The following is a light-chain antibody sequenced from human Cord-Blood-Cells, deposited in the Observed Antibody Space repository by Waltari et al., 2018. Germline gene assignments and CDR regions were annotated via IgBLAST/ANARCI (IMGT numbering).Light chain of an antibody. Sequence: QSAVTHPASVSGSPGQSITLSYTATSRDVGGSNYVPSYQQHPGKAPKLMIYDVSNRPSGVSNRFSGSKSGNTASLTISGLQAEDEADYYCSSYTSSSTLPVFGGGTKLTVL. CDR2: DVS. V-gene: IGLV2-14*01. J-gene: IGLJ2*01. CDR3: SSYTSSSTLPV. CDR1: SRDVGGSNY.